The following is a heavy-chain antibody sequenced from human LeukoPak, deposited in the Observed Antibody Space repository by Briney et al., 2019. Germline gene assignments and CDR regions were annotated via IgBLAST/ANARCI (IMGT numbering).Heavy chain of an antibody. J-gene: IGHJ4*02. CDR2: INPSGGST. CDR1: GGTFSSYA. D-gene: IGHD1-26*01. Sequence: ASVKVSCKASGGTFSSYAISWVRQAPGQGLEWMGIINPSGGSTSYAQKFQGRVTMTRDMSTSTVYMELSSLRSDDTAVYYCARLRGRYGGYVDYWGQGTLVTVSS. V-gene: IGHV1-46*01. CDR3: ARLRGRYGGYVDY.